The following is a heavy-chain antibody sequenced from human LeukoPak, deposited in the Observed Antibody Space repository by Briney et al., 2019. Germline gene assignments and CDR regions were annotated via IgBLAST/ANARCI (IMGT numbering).Heavy chain of an antibody. CDR2: ISGSGGST. CDR3: AKGVYYDSSGYWKDRRPAYYFDY. J-gene: IGHJ4*02. Sequence: GGSLRLSCAASGFTFSSYAMSWVRQAPGKGLEWVSAISGSGGSTYYADSVKGRFTISRDNSKNTLYLQMNSLRAEDTAVYYCAKGVYYDSSGYWKDRRPAYYFDYWGQGTLVTVSS. CDR1: GFTFSSYA. V-gene: IGHV3-23*01. D-gene: IGHD3-22*01.